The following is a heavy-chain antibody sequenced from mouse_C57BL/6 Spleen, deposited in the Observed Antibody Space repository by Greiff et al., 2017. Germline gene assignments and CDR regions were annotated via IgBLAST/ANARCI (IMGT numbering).Heavy chain of an antibody. V-gene: IGHV5-9*01. CDR2: ISGGGGNT. Sequence: VQLKESGGGLVKPGGSLKLSCAASGFTFSSYTMSWVRQTPEKRLEWVATISGGGGNTYYPDSVKGRFTISRDNAKNTLYLQMSSLRSEDTALYYCASLTGKGFAYWGQGTLVTVSA. D-gene: IGHD4-1*01. J-gene: IGHJ3*01. CDR1: GFTFSSYT. CDR3: ASLTGKGFAY.